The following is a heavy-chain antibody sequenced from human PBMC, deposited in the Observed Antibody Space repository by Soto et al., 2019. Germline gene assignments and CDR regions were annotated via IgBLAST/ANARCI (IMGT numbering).Heavy chain of an antibody. Sequence: GASVKVSWKASGYTLTSYGIHWGRQAPGQRLEWMGWINAANGDTKYSPKFQGRVTITRDTSASTAYMELSSLRSEDTAVYYCVRRHVSATGIDWFDPWGQGTLVTVSS. J-gene: IGHJ5*02. CDR2: INAANGDT. CDR3: VRRHVSATGIDWFDP. D-gene: IGHD6-13*01. CDR1: GYTLTSYG. V-gene: IGHV1-3*01.